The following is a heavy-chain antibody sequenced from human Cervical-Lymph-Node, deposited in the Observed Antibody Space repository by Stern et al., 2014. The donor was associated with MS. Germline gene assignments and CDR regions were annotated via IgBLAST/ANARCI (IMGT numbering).Heavy chain of an antibody. CDR2: FDPEVGEK. V-gene: IGHV1-24*01. D-gene: IGHD3-3*01. CDR3: ATDRDDFRSGYSAPTKGYGLDV. J-gene: IGHJ6*02. Sequence: QVQLVQSGAEVKKPGASVKVSCKVSGYTLTELSMHWVRQAPGKGLEWMGGFDPEVGEKIYAQKFQGRVTMTEDTSTDTAYMELSSLRSEDTAVYYCATDRDDFRSGYSAPTKGYGLDVWGQGTTVTVTS. CDR1: GYTLTELS.